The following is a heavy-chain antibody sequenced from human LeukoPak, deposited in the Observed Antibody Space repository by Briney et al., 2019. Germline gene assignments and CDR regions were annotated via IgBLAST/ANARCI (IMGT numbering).Heavy chain of an antibody. CDR2: ISSSSFFI. V-gene: IGHV3-21*01. CDR3: ARAYDYVWGSYRYRGNWFDP. D-gene: IGHD3-16*02. Sequence: GGSLRLSCVASGFTFSTYTMNWVRQAPGKGLEWVSSISSSSFFISYADSVKGQFTISRDNAKNSLYLQMKSLRAEDTAVYYCARAYDYVWGSYRYRGNWFDPWGQGTLVTVSS. J-gene: IGHJ5*02. CDR1: GFTFSTYT.